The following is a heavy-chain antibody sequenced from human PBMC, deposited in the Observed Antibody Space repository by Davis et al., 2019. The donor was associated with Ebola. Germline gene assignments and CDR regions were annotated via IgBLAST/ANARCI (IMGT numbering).Heavy chain of an antibody. CDR3: AVVRGLFGGAGQIDY. Sequence: GSLRLSCAVYGGSFSGYYWSWIRQPPGKGLEWIGDINHSGSTNYSPSLKSRVTISVDTAKNQFSLKLSAVNAADTAGYYCAVVRGLFGGAGQIDYWGQGTLVTVSS. CDR1: GGSFSGYY. D-gene: IGHD3-3*01. J-gene: IGHJ4*02. V-gene: IGHV4-34*01. CDR2: INHSGST.